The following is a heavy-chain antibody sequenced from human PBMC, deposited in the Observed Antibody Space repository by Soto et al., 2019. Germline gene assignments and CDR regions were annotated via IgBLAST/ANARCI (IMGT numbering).Heavy chain of an antibody. J-gene: IGHJ4*02. V-gene: IGHV3-30-3*01. CDR3: ARQDYFDY. Sequence: GGSLRLSCAASGFTFSSYALHWVRQAPGKGLEWVAVISYDGSNKYYADSVKGRFTISRDNSKNTLYLQMNSLRAEDTAVYYCARQDYFDYWGQGTLVTVSS. CDR2: ISYDGSNK. D-gene: IGHD2-15*01. CDR1: GFTFSSYA.